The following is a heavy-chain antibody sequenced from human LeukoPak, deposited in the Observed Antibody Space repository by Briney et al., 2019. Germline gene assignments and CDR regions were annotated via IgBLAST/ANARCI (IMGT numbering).Heavy chain of an antibody. Sequence: PSETLSLTCTVSGGSISSYYWSWIRQPPGKGLEWIGYIYYSGSTNYNPSLKSRVTISVDTSKNQFSLKLSSVTAADTAVYYFAGVKYGWSSNSCYFWFDPWGQGTLVTVSS. CDR1: GGSISSYY. V-gene: IGHV4-59*01. CDR2: IYYSGST. CDR3: AGVKYGWSSNSCYFWFDP. D-gene: IGHD2-2*01. J-gene: IGHJ5*02.